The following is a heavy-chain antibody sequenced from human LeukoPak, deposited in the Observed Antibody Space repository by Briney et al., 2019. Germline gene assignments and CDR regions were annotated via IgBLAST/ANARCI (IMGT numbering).Heavy chain of an antibody. J-gene: IGHJ5*02. CDR2: IIPILGIT. D-gene: IGHD6-19*01. CDR1: GGTFSSYT. CDR3: ARGSQAVAGARSWFDL. V-gene: IGHV1-69*02. Sequence: ASVKVSCTASGGTFSSYTISWVRHAPGQGLEWMGRIIPILGITNYAHKFQGRLTITADKSTSTDDMQLSSLRSEDTVVYYCARGSQAVAGARSWFDLGGQGTLVTVSS.